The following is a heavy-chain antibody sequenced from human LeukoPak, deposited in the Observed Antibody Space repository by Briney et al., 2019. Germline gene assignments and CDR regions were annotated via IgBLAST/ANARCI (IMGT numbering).Heavy chain of an antibody. CDR1: GGSISSSNW. CDR2: IYHSGST. CDR3: ARTHVLRFLEWLHAFDI. Sequence: SGTLSLTCAVSGGSISSSNWWSWVRQPPGQGLEWIGEIYHSGSTNYNPSLKSRVTISVDKSKNQFSLKLSSVTAADTAVYYCARTHVLRFLEWLHAFDIWGQGTMVTVSS. D-gene: IGHD3-3*01. J-gene: IGHJ3*02. V-gene: IGHV4-4*02.